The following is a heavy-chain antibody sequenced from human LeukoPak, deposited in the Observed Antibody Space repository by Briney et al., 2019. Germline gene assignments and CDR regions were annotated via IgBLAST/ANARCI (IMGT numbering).Heavy chain of an antibody. CDR2: INTNTGNP. Sequence: GASVKVSCKASGYTFTTFAMNWVRQAPGQGLEWMGWINTNTGNPTYAQGFTGRFVFSLDTSVSTAYLQISSLKAEDTAVYYCARDGAVAGPNFDYWGQGTLVTVSS. J-gene: IGHJ4*02. CDR3: ARDGAVAGPNFDY. D-gene: IGHD6-19*01. CDR1: GYTFTTFA. V-gene: IGHV7-4-1*02.